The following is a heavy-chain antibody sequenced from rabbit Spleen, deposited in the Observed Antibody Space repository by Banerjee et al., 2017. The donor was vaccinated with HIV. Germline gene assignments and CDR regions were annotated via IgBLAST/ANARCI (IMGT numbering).Heavy chain of an antibody. V-gene: IGHV1S40*01. CDR2: IYPGSSGST. J-gene: IGHJ6*01. CDR3: ARGSATMTMVITGFSLSL. CDR1: GFSFSSRYY. Sequence: QSLEESGGDLVKPGASLTLTCTASGFSFSSRYYICWVRQAPGKGLEWIACIYPGSSGSTYYANWAKGRLTISKASSTTVTLQMTSLTVADTATYFCARGSATMTMVITGFSLSLWGQGTLVTVS. D-gene: IGHD2-1*01.